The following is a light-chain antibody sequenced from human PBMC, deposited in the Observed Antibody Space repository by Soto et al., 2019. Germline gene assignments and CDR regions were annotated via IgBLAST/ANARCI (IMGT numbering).Light chain of an antibody. CDR1: QSISSW. J-gene: IGKJ1*01. CDR3: QQYNSYPVT. CDR2: DAS. Sequence: DIQMTQSPSTLSASVGDRVTITCRASQSISSWLAWYQQKPGKAPKLLIYDASSLESGVPSRFSGSGSGTEFNLTISSLQPDDFSTYYCQQYNSYPVTFGQGTKVEIK. V-gene: IGKV1-5*01.